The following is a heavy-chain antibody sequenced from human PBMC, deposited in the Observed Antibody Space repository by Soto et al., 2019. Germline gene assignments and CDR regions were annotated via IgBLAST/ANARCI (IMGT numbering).Heavy chain of an antibody. Sequence: TWGSMRLCRAVANFTINVYAIRCILKEPGKGLEWVALISYDGSNKYYADSVRGRFTISRDNSKNTLYLQMNSLRPEDTAVYYCAKVHRLEVRMDYYPGMDVWRNGTTVTVSS. D-gene: IGHD6-25*01. CDR3: AKVHRLEVRMDYYPGMDV. CDR1: NFTINVYA. V-gene: IGHV3-30-3*01. J-gene: IGHJ6*04. CDR2: ISYDGSNK.